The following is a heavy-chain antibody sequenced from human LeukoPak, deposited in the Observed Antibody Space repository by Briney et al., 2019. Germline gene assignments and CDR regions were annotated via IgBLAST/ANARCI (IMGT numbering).Heavy chain of an antibody. V-gene: IGHV3-11*04. D-gene: IGHD1-26*01. CDR1: GFTFRNYY. CDR2: ISASGDTI. J-gene: IGHJ4*02. CDR3: ARDPSWEILSYFDY. Sequence: GGSLRLSCAASGFTFRNYYMTWIRQAPGKGLEWVSYISASGDTIYYGDSVRGRFTISRDNAKNSLYLDMDTLKAEDTAVYYCARDPSWEILSYFDYWGQGTLVTVSS.